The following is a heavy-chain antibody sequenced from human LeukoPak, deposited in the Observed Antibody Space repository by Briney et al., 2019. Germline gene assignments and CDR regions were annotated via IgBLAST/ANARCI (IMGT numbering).Heavy chain of an antibody. V-gene: IGHV4-38-2*02. Sequence: SETLSLTCTVSGYSISSGYYWGWIRQPPGKGLEWIGSTYHSGSTYYNPSLKSRVTISVDTSKNQFSLKLSSVTAADTAVYYCARAYGKWNDVYFYAFDLWGQGTMVTVSS. CDR1: GYSISSGYY. D-gene: IGHD1-20*01. CDR3: ARAYGKWNDVYFYAFDL. CDR2: TYHSGST. J-gene: IGHJ3*01.